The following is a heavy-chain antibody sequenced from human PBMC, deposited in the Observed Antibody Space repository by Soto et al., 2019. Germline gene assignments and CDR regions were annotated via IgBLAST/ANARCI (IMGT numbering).Heavy chain of an antibody. Sequence: SETLSLTCTVSGGSISSYYWSWIRQPPGKGLEWIGYIYYSGSTNYNPSLKSRVTISVDTSKNQFSLKLSSVTAADTAVYYCARRYYDILTVTYYFDYWGQGTLVTVSS. J-gene: IGHJ4*02. CDR2: IYYSGST. D-gene: IGHD3-9*01. CDR3: ARRYYDILTVTYYFDY. V-gene: IGHV4-59*08. CDR1: GGSISSYY.